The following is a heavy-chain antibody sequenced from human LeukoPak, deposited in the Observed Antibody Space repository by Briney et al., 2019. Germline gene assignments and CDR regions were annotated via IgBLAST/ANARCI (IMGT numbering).Heavy chain of an antibody. D-gene: IGHD5-12*01. Sequence: SETLSLTCTVSGGSIKIYYWSWVPQPPGKGLEWVGDIFYSGSTNHNPSLTSRVTISVDPPKSHFSLRLGPLTASDTAVYYCARGGSSGYDPFDYWGQGTLVTVSS. CDR2: IFYSGST. CDR3: ARGGSSGYDPFDY. J-gene: IGHJ4*02. V-gene: IGHV4-59*12. CDR1: GGSIKIYY.